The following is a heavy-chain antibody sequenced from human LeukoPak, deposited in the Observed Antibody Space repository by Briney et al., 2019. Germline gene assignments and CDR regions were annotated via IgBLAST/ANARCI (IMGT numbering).Heavy chain of an antibody. D-gene: IGHD5-18*01. CDR2: IWYDGSNK. V-gene: IGHV3-30*02. CDR1: GFTFSRYG. Sequence: HTGGSLRLSCVASGFTFSRYGMHWVRQAPGKGLEWVAFIWYDGSNKYYADSVKGRFTISRDNSKNTLYLQVNSLRAEETAVYYCAKNGYSPGGDYYYYMDVWGKETTVTVSS. CDR3: AKNGYSPGGDYYYYMDV. J-gene: IGHJ6*03.